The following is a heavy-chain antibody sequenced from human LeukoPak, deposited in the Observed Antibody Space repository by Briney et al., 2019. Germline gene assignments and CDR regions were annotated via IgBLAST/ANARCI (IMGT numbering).Heavy chain of an antibody. CDR2: IKQDGSEK. D-gene: IGHD3/OR15-3a*01. CDR1: GFTISSYW. CDR3: ARDRTGYYINWFDP. V-gene: IGHV3-7*01. J-gene: IGHJ5*02. Sequence: GGSLRLSCAASGFTISSYWMSWVRQAPGKGLEWVANIKQDGSEKYYVDSVKGRFTISRDNAKNSLYLQMNSLRAEDTAVYYCARDRTGYYINWFDPWGQGNLVTVSS.